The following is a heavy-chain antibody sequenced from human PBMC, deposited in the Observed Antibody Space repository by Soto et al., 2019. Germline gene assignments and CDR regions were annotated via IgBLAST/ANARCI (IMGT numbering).Heavy chain of an antibody. Sequence: ASVKVSCQPSGYSFTGHYMPWVRRAPSRGLEWMGWVNLNTGGTDYAQEFLGRVTMTTATSIRTVYLEVTGLKFDDTAIYYCARDPSSFLGRVYGMDVWGQGTAVTVSS. CDR2: VNLNTGGT. CDR1: GYSFTGHY. J-gene: IGHJ6*02. CDR3: ARDPSSFLGRVYGMDV. V-gene: IGHV1-2*02.